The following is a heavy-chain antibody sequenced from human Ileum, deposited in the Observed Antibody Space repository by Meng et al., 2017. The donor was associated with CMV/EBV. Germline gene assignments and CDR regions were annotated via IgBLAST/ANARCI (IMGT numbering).Heavy chain of an antibody. D-gene: IGHD1-26*01. CDR2: INTSAAYP. CDR1: GYNFITFG. V-gene: IGHV7-4-1*02. CDR3: ARDGLSGRYFDY. Sequence: QVQLVQSGSELKEPGASVKVSCKTSGYNFITFGINWVREAPGQRLEWMGWINTSAAYPTYAQDFTGRFVFSFDTSVSTAYLQISSLKAEDTAVYYCARDGLSGRYFDYWGQGTLVTVSS. J-gene: IGHJ4*02.